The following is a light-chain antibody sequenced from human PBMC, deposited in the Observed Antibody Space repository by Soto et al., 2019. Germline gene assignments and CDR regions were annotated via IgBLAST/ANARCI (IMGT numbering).Light chain of an antibody. CDR3: QQYNNWPKT. V-gene: IGKV3-15*01. Sequence: EIVMTQSPATLSVSPGERATLSCRASQSVSSNLAWYQQKPGQAPRLLIYGASTRATGIPARFSGSGSGTEFTLTISSLQSEDFAVYYCQQYNNWPKTFXGGTKADIK. J-gene: IGKJ4*01. CDR1: QSVSSN. CDR2: GAS.